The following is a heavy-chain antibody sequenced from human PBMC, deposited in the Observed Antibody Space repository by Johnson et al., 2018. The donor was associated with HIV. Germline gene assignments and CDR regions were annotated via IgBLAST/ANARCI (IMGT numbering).Heavy chain of an antibody. D-gene: IGHD2-21*02. CDR3: ARDSAYCGGDCHDAFDI. J-gene: IGHJ3*02. Sequence: VQLVESGGGLAQPGGSLRLSCAASGITVSSNYMSWVRQAPGKGLEWVSVIFTVGDVYYADSVKGRFTISRANSQNQLFLQMNTLRAEDTAVYYCARDSAYCGGDCHDAFDIWGQGTMVTVSS. CDR1: GITVSSNY. CDR2: IFTVGDV. V-gene: IGHV3-66*02.